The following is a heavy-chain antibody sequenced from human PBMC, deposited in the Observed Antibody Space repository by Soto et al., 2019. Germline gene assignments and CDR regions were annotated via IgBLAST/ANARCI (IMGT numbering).Heavy chain of an antibody. D-gene: IGHD5-18*01. CDR2: IYWDDDK. J-gene: IGHJ4*02. Sequence: QITLKESGPTRVKPTQTLALTCTFSGFSLTTSGVGVGWIRKTPGKALEWLAVIYWDDDKRYNPSLKNRLTITKXXSXNXXVLIIADMHHVNTATYFCAHRGYMYGNWDHGYFDYWGQGTLVTVSS. CDR1: GFSLTTSGVG. V-gene: IGHV2-5*02. CDR3: AHRGYMYGNWDHGYFDY.